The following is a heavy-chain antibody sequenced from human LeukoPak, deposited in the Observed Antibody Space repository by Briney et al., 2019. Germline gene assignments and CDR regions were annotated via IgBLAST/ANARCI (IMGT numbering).Heavy chain of an antibody. D-gene: IGHD6-19*01. V-gene: IGHV1-2*02. CDR2: INPNSGGT. CDR1: GYTFTGYY. J-gene: IGHJ5*02. CDR3: ARVSLAVAGTSWFDP. Sequence: GASVKVSCKASGYTFTGYYMHWVRQAPGQGLEWMGWINPNSGGTNYAQKFQGRVTMTRDTSISTAYMELSRLRSDDTAVYYCARVSLAVAGTSWFDPWGQGTLVTVSS.